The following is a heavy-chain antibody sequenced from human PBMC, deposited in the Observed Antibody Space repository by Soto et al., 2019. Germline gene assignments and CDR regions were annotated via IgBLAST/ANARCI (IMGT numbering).Heavy chain of an antibody. CDR1: GGSINSAGYY. J-gene: IGHJ3*01. CDR2: IHYSGNT. D-gene: IGHD3-22*01. Sequence: QVQLQESGPGLVKPSQTLSLTCTVSGGSINSAGYYWSWIRQHPGKGLEWIGYIHYSGNTYYNPSLKSRITISIDTSKNQFSLQLSSVTVADTAVYFCARDSLDSSGNFMRHPDAFDVWGHRTGVAVSS. V-gene: IGHV4-31*03. CDR3: ARDSLDSSGNFMRHPDAFDV.